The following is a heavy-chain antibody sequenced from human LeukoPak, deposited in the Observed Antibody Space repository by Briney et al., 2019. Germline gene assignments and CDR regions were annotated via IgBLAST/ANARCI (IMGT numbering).Heavy chain of an antibody. V-gene: IGHV1-46*01. Sequence: ASVKVSCTASGYTFTSYYMHWVRQAPGQGLEWLGIINPSDGDTTYAQTFQGRVTITTDTPTNTLYLHLSSLSSEDAAVYYCARARSLFDYWGQGTLVTVSS. CDR1: GYTFTSYY. D-gene: IGHD3-10*01. CDR3: ARARSLFDY. CDR2: INPSDGDT. J-gene: IGHJ4*02.